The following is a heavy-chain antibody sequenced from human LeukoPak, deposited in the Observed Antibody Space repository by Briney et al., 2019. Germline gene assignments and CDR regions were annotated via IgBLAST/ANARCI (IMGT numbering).Heavy chain of an antibody. J-gene: IGHJ4*02. CDR3: AKMYSSSWYYFDY. Sequence: GGSLRLSCAASGFTFSSYWMNWARQAPGKGLEWVSVIYSGGSTYYADSVKGRFTISRDNSKNTLYLQMNSLRAEDTAVYYCAKMYSSSWYYFDYWGQGTLVTVSS. CDR2: IYSGGST. V-gene: IGHV3-23*03. D-gene: IGHD6-13*01. CDR1: GFTFSSYW.